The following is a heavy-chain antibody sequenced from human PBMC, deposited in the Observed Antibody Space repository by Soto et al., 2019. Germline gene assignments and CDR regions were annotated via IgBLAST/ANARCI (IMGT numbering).Heavy chain of an antibody. CDR2: VDSSGST. Sequence: TVCGVSRPTTSFYWGWIRQPPGKGLQWVGSVDSSGSTYYNPSLKSRVTISVDTSKNQFFLKLTSVTAADTAVYYCARLLTYWGHGILVTVSS. J-gene: IGHJ4*01. CDR3: ARLLTY. V-gene: IGHV4-39*01. D-gene: IGHD2-8*01. CDR1: GVSRPTTSFY.